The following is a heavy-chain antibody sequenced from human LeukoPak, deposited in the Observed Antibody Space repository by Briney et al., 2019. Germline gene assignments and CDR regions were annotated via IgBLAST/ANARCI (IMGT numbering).Heavy chain of an antibody. D-gene: IGHD4/OR15-4a*01. J-gene: IGHJ4*02. Sequence: GGTLRLSCSASGFTFTTYGMNWVRQAPGKGLEWVSGIGGSGTRTYYADSVKGRFTISRDNSKNTLYLQMNSLRAEDTAVYYCARRAGAYSHPYDYWGQGTLVTVSS. CDR3: ARRAGAYSHPYDY. CDR2: IGGSGTRT. CDR1: GFTFTTYG. V-gene: IGHV3-23*01.